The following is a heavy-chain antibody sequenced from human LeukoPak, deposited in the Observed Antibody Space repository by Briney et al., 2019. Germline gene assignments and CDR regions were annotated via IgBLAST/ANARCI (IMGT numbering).Heavy chain of an antibody. CDR1: GFRFSNYG. CDR2: IGSSGIHT. D-gene: IGHD7-27*01. J-gene: IGHJ4*02. Sequence: GGSLRLSCAASGFRFSNYGMNWVRQAPGEGLEWVSSIGSSGIHTFYAGSVKGRFTISRDNTKNSLYLQMYSLRVEDTALYYCARGEAIWGPLFDDWGQGTLVTVSP. V-gene: IGHV3-21*01. CDR3: ARGEAIWGPLFDD.